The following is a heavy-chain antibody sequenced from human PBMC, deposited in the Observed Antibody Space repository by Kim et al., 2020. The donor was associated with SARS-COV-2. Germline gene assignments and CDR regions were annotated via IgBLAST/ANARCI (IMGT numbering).Heavy chain of an antibody. D-gene: IGHD6-19*01. V-gene: IGHV4-34*01. J-gene: IGHJ4*02. CDR3: ASLIAVAGAVSPDY. Sequence: NPSHKSRVTISVDTSKNQFSLKLSSVTAADTAVYYCASLIAVAGAVSPDYWGQGTLVTVSS.